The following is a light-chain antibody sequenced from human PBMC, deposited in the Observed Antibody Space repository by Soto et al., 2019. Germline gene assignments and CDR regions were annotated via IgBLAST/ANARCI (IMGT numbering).Light chain of an antibody. CDR1: SSDVGSYNL. Sequence: QSVLTQHASVSGSPGQSITISCTGTSSDVGSYNLVSWYQQYPGKAPKLMIYEGSKRPSGVSNRFSGSKSGNTASLTISGLQAEDEADYYCCSYAGSSTFVIFGGGTKLTVL. CDR2: EGS. J-gene: IGLJ2*01. V-gene: IGLV2-23*03. CDR3: CSYAGSSTFVI.